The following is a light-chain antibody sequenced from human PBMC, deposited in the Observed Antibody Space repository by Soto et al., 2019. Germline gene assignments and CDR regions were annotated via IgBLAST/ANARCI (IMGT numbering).Light chain of an antibody. CDR3: QQRSNWPPVT. J-gene: IGKJ4*01. CDR1: QSVSSN. CDR2: GAS. Sequence: EIVMTQSPATLSVSPGERTTLSCRVSQSVSSNLASYQQKPGQAPTLLIYGASTRATGIPARFSGSGSGTDFTLTISSLDPEDFAVYYCQQRSNWPPVTFGGGTKVDNK. V-gene: IGKV3-15*01.